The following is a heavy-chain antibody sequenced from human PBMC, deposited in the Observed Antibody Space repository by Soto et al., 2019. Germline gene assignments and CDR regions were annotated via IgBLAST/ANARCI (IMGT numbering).Heavy chain of an antibody. CDR3: VRSDSSGYQYYYYGMDV. Sequence: PSETLSLTCTVSGGSISSGDYYWSWIRQPPGKGLEWIGYIYYSGSTYYNPSLKSRVTISVDTSKNHFSLKLSSVTAADTAVYYCVRSDSSGYQYYYYGMDVWGQGTTVTVSS. D-gene: IGHD3-22*01. V-gene: IGHV4-30-4*01. CDR1: GGSISSGDYY. J-gene: IGHJ6*02. CDR2: IYYSGST.